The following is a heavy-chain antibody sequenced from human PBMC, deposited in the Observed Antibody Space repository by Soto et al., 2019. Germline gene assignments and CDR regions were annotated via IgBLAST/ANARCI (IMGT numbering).Heavy chain of an antibody. CDR1: GGSISSSNW. CDR2: IYHSGST. D-gene: IGHD3-10*01. CDR3: SRGITRGFDI. Sequence: PSETLSLTCAVSGGSISSSNWWSWVRQPPGKGLEWIGEIYHSGSTNYNPSLKSLVTISVDKSKIQFSLNLSSVPAADTAVYYCSRGITRGFDIWGQGTMVPVSS. V-gene: IGHV4-4*02. J-gene: IGHJ3*02.